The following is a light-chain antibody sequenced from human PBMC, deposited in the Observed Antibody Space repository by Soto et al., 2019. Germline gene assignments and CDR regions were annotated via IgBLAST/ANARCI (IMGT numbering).Light chain of an antibody. V-gene: IGKV3-20*01. J-gene: IGKJ1*01. CDR1: QSVSSNY. Sequence: EIVLTQSPGTLSLSPGERATLSCRASQSVSSNYLAWYQRKPGQAPRLLIYGASSRAIDIPNRFSGSGSGTDSTLTITRLEPDDFAEYYCQHYGSSPPTFGQGTKVEI. CDR3: QHYGSSPPT. CDR2: GAS.